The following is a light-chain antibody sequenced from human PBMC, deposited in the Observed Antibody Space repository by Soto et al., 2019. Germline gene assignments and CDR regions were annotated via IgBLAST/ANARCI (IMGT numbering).Light chain of an antibody. CDR3: AAWDDSLRGGV. CDR1: SSSIGGNA. CDR2: NNN. Sequence: QSVLTQPPSVSGPPGQRVTISCSGSSSSIGGNAVNWYQQLPGTAPKLLMYNNNQRPSGVPDRFSGSKSGTSASLAISGLQSEDEADYYCAAWDDSLRGGVFGGGTKLTVL. V-gene: IGLV1-44*01. J-gene: IGLJ3*02.